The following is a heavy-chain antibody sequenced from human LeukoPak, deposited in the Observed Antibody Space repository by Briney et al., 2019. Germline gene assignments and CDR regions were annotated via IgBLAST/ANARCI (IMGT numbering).Heavy chain of an antibody. CDR2: ISAYNGNT. J-gene: IGHJ4*02. V-gene: IGHV1-18*01. CDR3: ARGPRVIAVAGSWGGDY. Sequence: ASVKVSCKASGYTFTSYGISWVRQAPGQGLEWMGWISAYNGNTNYAQKLQGRVTMTTDTSTSTAYMELRSLRSDDTAVYYCARGPRVIAVAGSWGGDYWGQGTLVTVSP. CDR1: GYTFTSYG. D-gene: IGHD6-19*01.